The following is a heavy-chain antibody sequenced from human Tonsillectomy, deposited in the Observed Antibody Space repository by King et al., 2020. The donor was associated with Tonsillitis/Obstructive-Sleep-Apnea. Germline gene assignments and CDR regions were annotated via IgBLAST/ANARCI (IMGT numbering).Heavy chain of an antibody. Sequence: HGQLVQSGGGVVQPGGSLRLSCAASGFTFSDYGMHWVRQAPGKGLEWVAVIWYDGTNKYYADSVKGRFTISRDNSKNTLSLQMNSLRADDTAVYYWARESGGARYYFDYWGQGALVTVSS. V-gene: IGHV3-33*01. J-gene: IGHJ4*02. CDR1: GFTFSDYG. CDR2: IWYDGTNK. D-gene: IGHD3-16*01. CDR3: ARESGGARYYFDY.